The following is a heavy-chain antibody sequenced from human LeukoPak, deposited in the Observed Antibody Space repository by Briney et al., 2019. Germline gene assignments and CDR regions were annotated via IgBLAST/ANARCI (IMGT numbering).Heavy chain of an antibody. Sequence: ASVKVSCKASGYTFSSYGISWVRQAPGQGLEWMGWISGYNANTKYAQKLQGRATMTTDTSTSTAYMELRSLRSDDTAVYYCTRDEPTGDFYYFDYWGQGTLVTVSS. CDR2: ISGYNANT. V-gene: IGHV1-18*01. J-gene: IGHJ4*02. CDR1: GYTFSSYG. CDR3: TRDEPTGDFYYFDY. D-gene: IGHD7-27*01.